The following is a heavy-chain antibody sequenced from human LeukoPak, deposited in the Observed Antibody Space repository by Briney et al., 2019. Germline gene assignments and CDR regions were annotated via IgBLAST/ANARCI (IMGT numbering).Heavy chain of an antibody. CDR3: AKGIRYNWNNDAFDI. J-gene: IGHJ3*02. CDR1: GFTFSNYA. D-gene: IGHD1/OR15-1a*01. Sequence: GGSLRLSCAASGFTFSNYAMHWVRQAPGKGLEWVAVISYDGSNKYYADSVKGRFTISRDNSKNTLYLQMNSLRAEDTAVYYCAKGIRYNWNNDAFDIWGQGTMVTVSS. CDR2: ISYDGSNK. V-gene: IGHV3-30-3*01.